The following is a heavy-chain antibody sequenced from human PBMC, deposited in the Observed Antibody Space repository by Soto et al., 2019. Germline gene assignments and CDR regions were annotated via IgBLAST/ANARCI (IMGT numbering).Heavy chain of an antibody. V-gene: IGHV4-4*02. CDR3: AREAAGTYLDY. D-gene: IGHD6-13*01. Sequence: QVQLQESGPGLVKPSGTLSLTCAVSGGSISSSNWWSWVRKPPEKGLEWIGAINHSGSTNYKPSLKSRVTISLDKSKNQFSLKLGSVTAADTAVYYCAREAAGTYLDYWGQGTLVTVCS. CDR1: GGSISSSNW. J-gene: IGHJ4*02. CDR2: INHSGST.